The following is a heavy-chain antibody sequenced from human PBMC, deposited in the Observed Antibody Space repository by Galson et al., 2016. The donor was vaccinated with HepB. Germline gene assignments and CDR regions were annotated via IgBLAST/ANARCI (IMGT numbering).Heavy chain of an antibody. CDR3: TKLITRYCSSSTCSDHDINWFDP. D-gene: IGHD2-2*01. CDR2: IFQTGTT. CDR1: GDSISSSGW. V-gene: IGHV4-4*02. Sequence: ETLSLTCAVSGDSISSSGWWSWVRQPPGKGLEWIGEIFQTGTTNYNISLKSRVTISVDKSRNQFSLKMNSVTAADTAVYYCTKLITRYCSSSTCSDHDINWFDPWGQGTLVTVSS. J-gene: IGHJ5*02.